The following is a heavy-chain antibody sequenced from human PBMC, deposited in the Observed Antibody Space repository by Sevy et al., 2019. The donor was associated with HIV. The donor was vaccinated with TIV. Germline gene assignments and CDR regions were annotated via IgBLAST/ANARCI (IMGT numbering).Heavy chain of an antibody. Sequence: GGSLRLSCSASGFTFSSYAMHWVRQAPGKGLEYVSAISSNGGSTYYADSVKGRFTISRDNSKNTLYLQMSSLRAEDTAVYYCVKGTMVQGVIRALHGMDVWGQGTTVTVSS. J-gene: IGHJ6*02. D-gene: IGHD3-10*01. V-gene: IGHV3-64D*06. CDR1: GFTFSSYA. CDR2: ISSNGGST. CDR3: VKGTMVQGVIRALHGMDV.